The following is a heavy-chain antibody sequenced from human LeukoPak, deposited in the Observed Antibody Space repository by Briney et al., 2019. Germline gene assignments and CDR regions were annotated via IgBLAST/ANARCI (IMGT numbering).Heavy chain of an antibody. Sequence: PGGSLRLSCAASGFSFSDYAMTWVRQAPGKGLGWVSSTGDDTYYADSVKGRFTIFRDDSKDTLFLQMNSLRVEDTAVYYCAKDAIYKNSVWDYFDYLGQGTLVTVSS. CDR1: GFSFSDYA. V-gene: IGHV3-23*01. CDR3: AKDAIYKNSVWDYFDY. J-gene: IGHJ4*02. D-gene: IGHD5-24*01. CDR2: TGDDT.